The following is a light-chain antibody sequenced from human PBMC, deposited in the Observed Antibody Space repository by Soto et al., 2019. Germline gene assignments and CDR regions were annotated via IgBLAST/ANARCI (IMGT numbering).Light chain of an antibody. CDR1: QSLQHSNGYNY. V-gene: IGKV2-28*01. CDR3: MQALQTPA. J-gene: IGKJ1*01. CDR2: LAS. Sequence: DIVMTQSPLSLPVTPGEPASISCRSSQSLQHSNGYNYLDWYLQKPGQSPQILIYLASNRASGVPERFSDSGSVTDFTLKISRVEAEDVGVYYCMQALQTPAFGQGTKVEIK.